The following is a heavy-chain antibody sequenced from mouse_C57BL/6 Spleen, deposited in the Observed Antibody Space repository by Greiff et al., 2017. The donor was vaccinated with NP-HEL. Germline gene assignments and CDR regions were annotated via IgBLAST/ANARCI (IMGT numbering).Heavy chain of an antibody. J-gene: IGHJ4*01. CDR3: ARADGSNFYYAGDY. Sequence: VQLQQSGAELVRPGASVKLSCKASGYTFTDYYINWVKQRPGQGLEWIARIYPGSGNTYYIEKFKGKATLTAEKSSSTAYMQLSSLTSEDSAVYFCARADGSNFYYAGDYWGQGTSVTVSS. CDR1: GYTFTDYY. D-gene: IGHD1-1*01. V-gene: IGHV1-76*01. CDR2: IYPGSGNT.